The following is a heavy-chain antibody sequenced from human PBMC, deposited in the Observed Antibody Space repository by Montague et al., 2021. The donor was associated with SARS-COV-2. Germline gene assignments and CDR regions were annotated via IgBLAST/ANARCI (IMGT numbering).Heavy chain of an antibody. V-gene: IGHV4-61*02. D-gene: IGHD2-21*02. CDR2: IRTSGST. CDR1: GGSISYGSYL. CDR3: ASAHCGGDCY. J-gene: IGHJ4*02. Sequence: TLSLTCTVSGGSISYGSYLWTWIRQPAGKGLEWIGRIRTSGSTNYNPSLKSRVAISIDTSKDQFSLELSSVTAADTAVYYCASAHCGGDCYSGQGTLVTVSS.